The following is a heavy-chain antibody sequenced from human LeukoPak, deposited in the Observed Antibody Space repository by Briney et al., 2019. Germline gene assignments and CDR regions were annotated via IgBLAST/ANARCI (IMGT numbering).Heavy chain of an antibody. V-gene: IGHV3-30-3*01. J-gene: IGHJ4*02. CDR2: ISYDGSNK. CDR3: ARDSRGYYYDSSGYYTVDY. Sequence: GGSLRLSCAASGFTFSSYAMHWVRQAPGKGLEWVAVISYDGSNKYYADSVKGRFTISRDNSKNTLYLQMNSLRAEDTAVYYCARDSRGYYYDSSGYYTVDYWGQGTLVTVSS. D-gene: IGHD3-22*01. CDR1: GFTFSSYA.